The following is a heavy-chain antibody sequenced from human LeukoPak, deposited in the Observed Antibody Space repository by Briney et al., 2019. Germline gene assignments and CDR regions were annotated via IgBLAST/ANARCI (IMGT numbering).Heavy chain of an antibody. Sequence: GESLKISCKGSGYSFTSYWIGWVRQMPGKGLEWMGIIYPGDSDTRYSPSFQGQVTISADKSISTAYLQWSSLKASDTAMYYCARRRSSSTIPDALDIWGQGTMVTVSS. D-gene: IGHD2-2*01. J-gene: IGHJ3*02. CDR2: IYPGDSDT. V-gene: IGHV5-51*01. CDR3: ARRRSSSTIPDALDI. CDR1: GYSFTSYW.